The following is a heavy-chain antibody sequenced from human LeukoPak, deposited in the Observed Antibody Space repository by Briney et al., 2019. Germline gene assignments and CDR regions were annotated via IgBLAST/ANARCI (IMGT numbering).Heavy chain of an antibody. D-gene: IGHD3-22*01. J-gene: IGHJ4*02. CDR3: ARLMDGRYYYVSVAY. CDR1: GFTFNNYA. V-gene: IGHV3-23*01. Sequence: GGSLRLSCAASGFTFNNYAMSWVRQAPGKGLEWVSVITASGGTTYYADSVEGRFTISRDNSKSTLYLQMNSLRAEDTAVYYCARLMDGRYYYVSVAYWGQGTLVTVSS. CDR2: ITASGGTT.